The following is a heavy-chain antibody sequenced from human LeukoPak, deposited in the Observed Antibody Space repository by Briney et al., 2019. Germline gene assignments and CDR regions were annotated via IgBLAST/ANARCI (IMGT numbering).Heavy chain of an antibody. CDR3: VVRDHSGIHRGDY. CDR2: ISTGETT. D-gene: IGHD1-26*01. V-gene: IGHV3-66*01. J-gene: IGHJ4*02. Sequence: GGSLRLPCAASGFTVSSNYMSWVRQAPGKGLEWVSLISTGETTYYADSVKGRFTISRDSSKSTLYLQMNRLRAEDTAVYYCVVRDHSGIHRGDYWGQGALVTVSS. CDR1: GFTVSSNY.